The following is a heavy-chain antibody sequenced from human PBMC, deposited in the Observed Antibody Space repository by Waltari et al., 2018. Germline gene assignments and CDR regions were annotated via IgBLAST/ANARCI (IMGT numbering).Heavy chain of an antibody. CDR3: ARAPTRLIGYSSGSDY. Sequence: QVQLVQSGAEVKKPGASVKVSCKASGYTFTGYYMHWVRQAPGQGLEWRGRSNPNSGGTNYAKKFQGRVTMTRETAISTDYMELSRLRSDDTAVYYGARAPTRLIGYSSGSDYWGQGTLVTVSS. CDR2: SNPNSGGT. J-gene: IGHJ4*02. D-gene: IGHD6-19*01. CDR1: GYTFTGYY. V-gene: IGHV1-2*06.